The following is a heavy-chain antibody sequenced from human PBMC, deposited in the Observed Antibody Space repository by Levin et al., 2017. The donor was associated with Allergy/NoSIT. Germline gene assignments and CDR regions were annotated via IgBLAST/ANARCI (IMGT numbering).Heavy chain of an antibody. J-gene: IGHJ4*02. V-gene: IGHV3-48*01. CDR3: ARDSRHGILTGYYPDY. CDR2: ISSSSSTI. D-gene: IGHD3-9*01. CDR1: GFTFSSYS. Sequence: GGSLRLSCAASGFTFSSYSMNWVRQAPGKGLEWVSYISSSSSTIYYADSVKGRFTISRDNAKNSLYLQMNSLRAEDTAVYYCARDSRHGILTGYYPDYWGQGTLVTVSS.